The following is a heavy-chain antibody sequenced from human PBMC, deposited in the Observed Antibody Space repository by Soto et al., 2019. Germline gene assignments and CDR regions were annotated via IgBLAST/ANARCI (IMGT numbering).Heavy chain of an antibody. Sequence: HPGGSLRLSCAASGFTFNSYWMYWVRQAPGKGLVWVSRINSDGSSTSYADSVKGRFTISRDNAKNTLYLQMNSLRAEDTAVYYCARVREYDPGYFDYWGQGTLVTVSS. D-gene: IGHD3-10*01. V-gene: IGHV3-74*01. J-gene: IGHJ4*02. CDR3: ARVREYDPGYFDY. CDR2: INSDGSST. CDR1: GFTFNSYW.